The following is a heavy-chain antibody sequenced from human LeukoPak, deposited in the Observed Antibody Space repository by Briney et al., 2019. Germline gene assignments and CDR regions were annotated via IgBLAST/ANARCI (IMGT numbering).Heavy chain of an antibody. V-gene: IGHV3-30*02. J-gene: IGHJ4*02. CDR2: IRYDGSNK. Sequence: PGGSLRLSCAASGFTFSSYGMHWVRQAPGKGLEWVAFIRYDGSNKYYADSVKGRFTISRDNSKNTLYLQMNRLRAEDTAVYYCAKLSGSYSFDYWGQGTLVTVSS. CDR1: GFTFSSYG. CDR3: AKLSGSYSFDY. D-gene: IGHD1-26*01.